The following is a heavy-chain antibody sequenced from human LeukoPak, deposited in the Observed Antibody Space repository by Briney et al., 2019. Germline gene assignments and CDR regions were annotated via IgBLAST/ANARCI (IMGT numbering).Heavy chain of an antibody. CDR3: ARDHDYGGNSGGWESDY. D-gene: IGHD4-23*01. V-gene: IGHV1-2*02. J-gene: IGHJ4*02. CDR2: INPNSGGT. CDR1: GYTFTGYY. Sequence: EASVKVSCKASGYTFTGYYMHWVRQAPGQGLEWMGWINPNSGGTNYAQKFQGRVTMTRDTSISTAYMELSRLRSDDTAVYYCARDHDYGGNSGGWESDYWGQGTLVTVSS.